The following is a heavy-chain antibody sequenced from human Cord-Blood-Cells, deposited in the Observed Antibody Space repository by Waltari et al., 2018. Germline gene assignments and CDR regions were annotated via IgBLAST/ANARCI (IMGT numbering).Heavy chain of an antibody. CDR3: ARSKLVWFDP. CDR1: GDSIRSSSYY. D-gene: IGHD6-6*01. V-gene: IGHV4-39*01. Sequence: QLQLQESGPGLVKPSETLSLTCTVSGDSIRSSSYYWGWIRQPPGKGLEWIGSIYYSGSTYYNPSLKSRVTISVDTSKNQFSLKLSSVTAADTAVYYCARSKLVWFDPWGQGTLVTVSS. J-gene: IGHJ5*02. CDR2: IYYSGST.